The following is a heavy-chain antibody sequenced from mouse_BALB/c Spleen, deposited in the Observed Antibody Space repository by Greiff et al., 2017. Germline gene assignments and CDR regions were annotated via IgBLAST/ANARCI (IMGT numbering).Heavy chain of an antibody. CDR2: INSNGGST. CDR3: ARRSLDY. CDR1: GSTFSIFG. Sequence: EVKVEESGGGLVQPGGSLKLSCAASGSTFSIFGMSWVRQTPDKRLELVATINSNGGSTYYPDSVKGRFTISRDNAKNTLNLQMNSLKSEDTARYYCARRSLDYWGQGTSVIVSS. V-gene: IGHV5-6-3*01. J-gene: IGHJ4*01.